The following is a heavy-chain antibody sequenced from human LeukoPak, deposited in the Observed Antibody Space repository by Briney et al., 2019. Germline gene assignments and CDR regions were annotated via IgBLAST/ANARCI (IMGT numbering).Heavy chain of an antibody. Sequence: ASVKVSCKASGYTFTHYGISWVRQAPGQGLEWMGWFSLYYGTTNYARNIEGRVTMTTDTSTSTAYMELRSLRSDDTAVYYCARVGYGVNCLDHWGQGXLXTXSX. D-gene: IGHD4-23*01. V-gene: IGHV1-18*01. CDR1: GYTFTHYG. J-gene: IGHJ4*02. CDR2: FSLYYGTT. CDR3: ARVGYGVNCLDH.